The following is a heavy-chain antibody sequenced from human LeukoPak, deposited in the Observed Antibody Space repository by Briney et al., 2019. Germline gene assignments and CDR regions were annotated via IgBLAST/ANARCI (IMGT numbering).Heavy chain of an antibody. D-gene: IGHD2/OR15-2a*01. V-gene: IGHV1-2*02. Sequence: ASVTVSCKASGYTFIYYYIHWVRQAPGKGLEWLGWINPNNSDTNFAQIFQGRVTLTTDTSVNTTYLELNKLTPDDTAIYYCARGAKNYWGQGTLITVS. CDR1: GYTFIYYY. J-gene: IGHJ4*02. CDR3: ARGAKNY. CDR2: INPNNSDT.